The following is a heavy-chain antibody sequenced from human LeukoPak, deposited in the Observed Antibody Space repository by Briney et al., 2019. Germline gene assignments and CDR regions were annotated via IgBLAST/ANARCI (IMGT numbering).Heavy chain of an antibody. CDR1: GFSFSGSA. CDR2: IDKKDNLYAI. CDR3: TRDRGTYNWFDP. V-gene: IGHV3-73*01. D-gene: IGHD2-15*01. J-gene: IGHJ5*02. Sequence: GGSLRLSCAATGFSFSGSAVHWVRQSSGKGLEWVGHIDKKDNLYAIAYAESVKGRFTISRDDSKDTAFLHMDSLKTEDTALYYCTRDRGTYNWFDPWGQGTLVTVSS.